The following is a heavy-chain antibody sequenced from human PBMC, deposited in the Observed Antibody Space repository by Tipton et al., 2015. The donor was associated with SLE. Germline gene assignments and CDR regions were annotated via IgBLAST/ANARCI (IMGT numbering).Heavy chain of an antibody. CDR1: GGSISSSSYY. D-gene: IGHD6-13*01. J-gene: IGHJ2*01. CDR3: ASSIAAAGKPYWYFDL. Sequence: TLSLTCTVSGGSISSSSYYWGWIRQPPGKGLEWIGSIYYSGSTYYNPSLKSRVTISVDTSKNQFSLKLSSVTAADTAVYYCASSIAAAGKPYWYFDLWGRGTLVTVSS. CDR2: IYYSGST. V-gene: IGHV4-39*07.